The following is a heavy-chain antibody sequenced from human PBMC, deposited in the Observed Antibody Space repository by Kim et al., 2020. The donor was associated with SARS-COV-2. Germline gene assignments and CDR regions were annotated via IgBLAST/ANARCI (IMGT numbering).Heavy chain of an antibody. J-gene: IGHJ5*02. CDR2: IIPIFGTA. CDR3: ASQVGARYNWFDP. V-gene: IGHV1-69*13. D-gene: IGHD1-26*01. Sequence: SVKVSCKASGGTFSSYAISWVRQAPGQGLEWMGGIIPIFGTANYAQKFQGRVTITADESTSTAYMELSSLRSEDTAVYYCASQVGARYNWFDPWGQGTLVTVSS. CDR1: GGTFSSYA.